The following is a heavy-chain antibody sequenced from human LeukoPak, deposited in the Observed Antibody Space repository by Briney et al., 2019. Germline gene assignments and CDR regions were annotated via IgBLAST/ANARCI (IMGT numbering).Heavy chain of an antibody. D-gene: IGHD5-12*01. CDR2: IYTSGST. V-gene: IGHV4-61*02. CDR3: ARDNGDSAYDIFDY. Sequence: SETLSLTCTVSGGSISSGSYYWSWIRQPAGKGLEWIGRIYTSGSTNYNPSLKSRATISVDTSKNQFSLKLSSVTAADTAVYYCARDNGDSAYDIFDYWGQGILVTVSS. J-gene: IGHJ4*02. CDR1: GGSISSGSYY.